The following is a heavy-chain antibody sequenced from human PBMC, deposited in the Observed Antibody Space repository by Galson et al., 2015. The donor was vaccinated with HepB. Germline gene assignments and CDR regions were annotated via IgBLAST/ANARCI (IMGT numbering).Heavy chain of an antibody. CDR2: ISWNSGSI. J-gene: IGHJ6*02. CDR3: AKDMKGAKTAAKYGMDV. Sequence: SLRLSCAASGFTFDDYAMHWVRQAPGKGLEWVSGISWNSGSIGYADSVKGRFTISRDNAKNSLYLQMNSLRAEDTALYYCAKDMKGAKTAAKYGMDVWGQGTTVTVSS. CDR1: GFTFDDYA. V-gene: IGHV3-9*01. D-gene: IGHD3-16*01.